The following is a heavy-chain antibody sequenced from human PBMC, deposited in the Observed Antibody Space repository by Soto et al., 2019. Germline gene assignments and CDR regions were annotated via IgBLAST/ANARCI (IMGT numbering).Heavy chain of an antibody. D-gene: IGHD3-3*01. CDR2: IIPIFGTA. CDR3: AGSTIFGVATYYYYYGMDV. V-gene: IGHV1-69*01. J-gene: IGHJ6*02. CDR1: GGTFSSYA. Sequence: QVQLVQSGAEVKKPGSSVKVSCKASGGTFSSYAISWVRQAPGQGLEWMGGIIPIFGTANYAQKFQGRVTITADESTSTAYMELSSLRSEDTAVYYCAGSTIFGVATYYYYYGMDVWGQGTTVTVSS.